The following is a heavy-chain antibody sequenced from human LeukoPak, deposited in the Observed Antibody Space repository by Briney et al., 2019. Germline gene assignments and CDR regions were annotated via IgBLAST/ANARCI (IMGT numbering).Heavy chain of an antibody. CDR3: ARAPSWAYFDY. Sequence: SETLSLTYTVSGGSISSYYWSWIRQPPGKGLEWIGYIYYSGSTNYNPSLKSRVTISVDTSKNQFSLKLSSVTAADTAVYYCARAPSWAYFDYWGQGTLVTVSS. J-gene: IGHJ4*02. V-gene: IGHV4-59*01. D-gene: IGHD1-26*01. CDR1: GGSISSYY. CDR2: IYYSGST.